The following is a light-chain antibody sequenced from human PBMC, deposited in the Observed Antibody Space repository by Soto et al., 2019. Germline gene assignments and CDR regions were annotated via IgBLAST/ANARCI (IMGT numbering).Light chain of an antibody. CDR1: SSDIGSYKF. Sequence: QSALTQPASVSGSPGQSITISCTGTSSDIGSYKFVSWFQQHPGKVPKLIIYEGTERPSGVSNRFSASKSGNTASLTVSGLQPEDEADYYCCSYAGPSTIFGGGTKVTVL. CDR3: CSYAGPSTI. V-gene: IGLV2-23*01. J-gene: IGLJ2*01. CDR2: EGT.